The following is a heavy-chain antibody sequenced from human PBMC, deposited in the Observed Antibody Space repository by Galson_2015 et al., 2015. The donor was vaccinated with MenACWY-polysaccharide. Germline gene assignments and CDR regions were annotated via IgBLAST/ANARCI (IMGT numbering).Heavy chain of an antibody. Sequence: SLRLSCAASGFTFSSYSMNWVRQAPGKGLEWVSSISSSSSYIYYADSVKGRFTISRDNAKNSLYLQMNSLRAEDTAVYYCARDRGRAVEMATITVTYGMDVWGQGTTVTVSS. CDR3: ARDRGRAVEMATITVTYGMDV. CDR1: GFTFSSYS. V-gene: IGHV3-21*01. J-gene: IGHJ6*02. CDR2: ISSSSSYI. D-gene: IGHD5-24*01.